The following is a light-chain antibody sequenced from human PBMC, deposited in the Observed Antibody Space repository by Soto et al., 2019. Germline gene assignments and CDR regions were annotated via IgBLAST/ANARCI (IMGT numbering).Light chain of an antibody. CDR2: GAS. CDR3: QQYNKWPLT. J-gene: IGKJ4*01. CDR1: QSVSSN. V-gene: IGKV3-15*01. Sequence: EIVMTQSPATLSVSPGEGATLSCRASQSVSSNLAWYQQKPGQAPRLLIYGASTRATGIPVRFSGSASGTEFTLTISSRQSEDVAVYYCQQYNKWPLTFGGGTKVEIK.